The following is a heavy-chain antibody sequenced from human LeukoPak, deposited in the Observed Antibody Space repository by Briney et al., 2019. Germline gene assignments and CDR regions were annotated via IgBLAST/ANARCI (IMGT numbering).Heavy chain of an antibody. CDR1: GFTFSHYG. J-gene: IGHJ6*03. CDR2: IQNDGSEI. V-gene: IGHV3-30*02. Sequence: GGSLRLSCAASGFTFSHYGMHWVRQAPGKGLEWVSFIQNDGSEIYYTDSVKGRFTISRDNSKNTVYLQMNSPRTEDTALYYCARELRAVTMRAYYYYYMDVWGKGTTVTISS. CDR3: ARELRAVTMRAYYYYYMDV. D-gene: IGHD4-17*01.